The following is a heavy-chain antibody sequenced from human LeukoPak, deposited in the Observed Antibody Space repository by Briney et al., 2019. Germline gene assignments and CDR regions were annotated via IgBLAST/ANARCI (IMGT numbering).Heavy chain of an antibody. CDR3: AKREVVVVPAAVPTYYYYYYMDV. J-gene: IGHJ6*03. D-gene: IGHD2-2*01. Sequence: PGGSLRLSCAASGFTFSDYNMNWVRQAPGKGLEWVSSISRSSYYIYYTDSVNGRFTISRDNAKSSLYLQTNSLRAEDTAVYYCAKREVVVVPAAVPTYYYYYYMDVWGKGTTVTIPS. CDR1: GFTFSDYN. V-gene: IGHV3-21*01. CDR2: ISRSSYYI.